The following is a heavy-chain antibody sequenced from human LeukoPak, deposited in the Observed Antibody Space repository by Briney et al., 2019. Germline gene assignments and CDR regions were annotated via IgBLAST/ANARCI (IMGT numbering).Heavy chain of an antibody. CDR1: GASISGHY. Sequence: PSETLSLTCTVSGASISGHYLTCLRQPPGKGLEWIGYISHIGSTNYNPSLKSRLTISVDTSKNQFSLKLTSVTAADTAVYYCARDRISINALDMWGQGTMVTVSS. CDR3: ARDRISINALDM. J-gene: IGHJ3*02. V-gene: IGHV4-59*11. CDR2: ISHIGST. D-gene: IGHD1-14*01.